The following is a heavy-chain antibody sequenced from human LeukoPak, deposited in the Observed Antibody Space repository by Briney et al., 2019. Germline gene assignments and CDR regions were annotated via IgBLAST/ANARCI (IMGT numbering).Heavy chain of an antibody. J-gene: IGHJ4*02. Sequence: SETLSLTRTVSGGSIGSGGYYWSWIRQHPGKGLEWIGYIYYSGSTYYNPSLKSRVTISVDTSKNQFSLKLSSVTAADTAVYYCARAQGSGYYYGKDPSLFDYWGQGTLVTVSS. CDR1: GGSIGSGGYY. CDR2: IYYSGST. D-gene: IGHD3-22*01. CDR3: ARAQGSGYYYGKDPSLFDY. V-gene: IGHV4-31*03.